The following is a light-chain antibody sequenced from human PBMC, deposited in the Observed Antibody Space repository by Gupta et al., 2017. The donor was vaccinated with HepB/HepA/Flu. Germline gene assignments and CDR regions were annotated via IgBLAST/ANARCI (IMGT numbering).Light chain of an antibody. CDR3: PSYYSNSFI. Sequence: MLTQHHSVSESPGETVTIYCTRSSGSIACNQVQWFQQRPASAPTILIYDHNHRPSGVPDRFSGSTDTSSTSASLTISALKTGAEDYYYCPSYYSNSFIFGGGTKLTVL. CDR2: DHN. CDR1: SGSIACNQ. J-gene: IGLJ2*01. V-gene: IGLV6-57*03.